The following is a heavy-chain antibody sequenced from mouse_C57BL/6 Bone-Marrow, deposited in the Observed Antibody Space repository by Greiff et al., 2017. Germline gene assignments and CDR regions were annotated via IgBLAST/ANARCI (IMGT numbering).Heavy chain of an antibody. CDR1: GYTFTSYW. Sequence: QVHVKQPGTELVKPGASVKLSCKASGYTFTSYWMHWVKQRPGQGLEWIGNINPSNGGTNYNEKFKSKATLTVDKSSSTAYMQLSSLTSEDSAVYYCTRERGLRRIAYWGQGTLVTVSA. CDR2: INPSNGGT. V-gene: IGHV1-53*01. D-gene: IGHD2-4*01. J-gene: IGHJ3*01. CDR3: TRERGLRRIAY.